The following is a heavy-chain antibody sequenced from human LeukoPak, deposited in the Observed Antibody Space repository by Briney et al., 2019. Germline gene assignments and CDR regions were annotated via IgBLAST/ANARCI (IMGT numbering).Heavy chain of an antibody. J-gene: IGHJ6*02. CDR3: ARDPSTRKVVVVAGRGSYYYGMDV. CDR1: GFTFSRHW. D-gene: IGHD2-15*01. V-gene: IGHV3-74*01. CDR2: INSDGSST. Sequence: PGGSLRLSCAASGFTFSRHWMHWVRQAPGKGLVWVSRINSDGSSTSYADSVKGRFTISRDNAKNTLYLQVNSLRAEDTAVYYCARDPSTRKVVVVAGRGSYYYGMDVWGQGTTVTVSS.